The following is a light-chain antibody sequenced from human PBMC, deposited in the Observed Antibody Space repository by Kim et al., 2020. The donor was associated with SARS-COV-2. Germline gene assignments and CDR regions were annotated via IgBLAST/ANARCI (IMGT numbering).Light chain of an antibody. J-gene: IGLJ3*02. V-gene: IGLV3-21*04. CDR1: NIGSKS. CDR3: QVWDSSSDHRV. CDR2: YDS. Sequence: SYELTQPPSLSVAPGKTARITCGGNNIGSKSVHWYQQKPGQAPVLVIYYDSDRPSGIPERFSGSNSRNTATLTISRVEAGDEADYYCQVWDSSSDHRVFGGGTQLTVL.